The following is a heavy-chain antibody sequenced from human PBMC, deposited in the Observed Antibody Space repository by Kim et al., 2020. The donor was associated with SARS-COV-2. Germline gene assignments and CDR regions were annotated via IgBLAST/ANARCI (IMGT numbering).Heavy chain of an antibody. V-gene: IGHV3-48*02. CDR3: ARDWHYYGSGSYAVDY. J-gene: IGHJ4*02. Sequence: GGSLRLSCAASGFTFSSYSMNWVRQAPGKGLEWVSYISSSSSTIYYADSVKGRFTISRDNAKNSLYLQMNSLRDEDTAVYYCARDWHYYGSGSYAVDYWGQGTLVTVSS. CDR2: ISSSSSTI. D-gene: IGHD3-10*01. CDR1: GFTFSSYS.